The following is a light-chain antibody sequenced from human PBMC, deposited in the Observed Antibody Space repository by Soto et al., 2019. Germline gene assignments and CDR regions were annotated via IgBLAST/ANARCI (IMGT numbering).Light chain of an antibody. V-gene: IGLV1-40*01. J-gene: IGLJ1*01. CDR1: TSNIGSGYD. CDR3: QSSNKMVSPFIYV. CDR2: GNN. Sequence: QSTLTQPPSVSGAPGQTVTISCTGSTSNIGSGYDVHWYQQPPGAAPKLLIYGNNKRPSGVPDRFSGSKSDTSGSLVITGFQPEVVVVFYGQSSNKMVSPFIYVFGPGTKVPVL.